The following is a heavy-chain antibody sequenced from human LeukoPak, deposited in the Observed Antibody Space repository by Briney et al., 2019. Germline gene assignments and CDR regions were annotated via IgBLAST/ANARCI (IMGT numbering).Heavy chain of an antibody. D-gene: IGHD3-22*01. V-gene: IGHV3-23*01. CDR2: ISGSGGST. CDR3: AKDALDYYDSSGYYGLTDY. CDR1: GFTFDDYA. J-gene: IGHJ4*02. Sequence: PGGSLRLSCAASGFTFDDYAMHWVRQAPGKGLEWVSAISGSGGSTYYADSVKGRFTISRDNSKNTLYLQMNSLRAEDTAVYYCAKDALDYYDSSGYYGLTDYWGQGTLVTVSS.